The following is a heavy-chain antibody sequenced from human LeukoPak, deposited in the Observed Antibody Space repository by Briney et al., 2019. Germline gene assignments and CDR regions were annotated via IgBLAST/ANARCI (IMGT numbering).Heavy chain of an antibody. Sequence: GGSLRLSCAASGFTVSSNYMSWVRQAPGKGLEWVSVIYSGGSTYYADSVKGRFTISRDNSKNTLYLQMNSLRAEDTAVYYCAREGDSSGWYSYFDYWGQGTLVTVSS. CDR2: IYSGGST. D-gene: IGHD6-19*01. J-gene: IGHJ4*02. CDR1: GFTVSSNY. CDR3: AREGDSSGWYSYFDY. V-gene: IGHV3-53*01.